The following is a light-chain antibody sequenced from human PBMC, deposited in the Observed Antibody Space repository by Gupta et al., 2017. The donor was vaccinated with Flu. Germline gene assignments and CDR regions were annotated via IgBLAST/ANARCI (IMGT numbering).Light chain of an antibody. CDR2: GNS. Sequence: VTISCTGSSSNIGAGYDVHWYQQLPGTAHKLLIYGNSNRPSGVPDRFSGSKSGTSASLAITGLQAEDEADYYCQSYDSSLSGSVFGGGTKLTVL. J-gene: IGLJ3*02. CDR3: QSYDSSLSGSV. V-gene: IGLV1-40*01. CDR1: SSNIGAGYD.